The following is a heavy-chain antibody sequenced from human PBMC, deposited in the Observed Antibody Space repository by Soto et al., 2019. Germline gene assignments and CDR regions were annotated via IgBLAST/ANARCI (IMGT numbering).Heavy chain of an antibody. D-gene: IGHD1-26*01. V-gene: IGHV4-59*08. CDR1: GGSISRYY. CDR3: ARLTGDSGSYLYY. Sequence: SETLSRTCTVSGGSISRYYWSWIRQPPGKGLEWIGYIYYSGSTNYNPSLKSRVTISVDTSKNQFSLKLSSVTAADTAVYYCARLTGDSGSYLYYWGQGTRVTVSS. CDR2: IYYSGST. J-gene: IGHJ4*02.